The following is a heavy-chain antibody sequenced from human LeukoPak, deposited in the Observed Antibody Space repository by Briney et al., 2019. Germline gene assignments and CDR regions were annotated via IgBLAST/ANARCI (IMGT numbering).Heavy chain of an antibody. V-gene: IGHV3-48*01. CDR1: GFTFSSYS. CDR2: ISSSSSTI. J-gene: IGHJ4*02. CDR3: AKNYGDYEFDY. Sequence: GGSLRLSCAASGFTFSSYSMNWVRQAPGKGLEWVSYISSSSSTIYYADSVKGRFTISRDNPKNTLYLQMNSLRAEDTAVYYCAKNYGDYEFDYWGQGTLVTVSS. D-gene: IGHD4-17*01.